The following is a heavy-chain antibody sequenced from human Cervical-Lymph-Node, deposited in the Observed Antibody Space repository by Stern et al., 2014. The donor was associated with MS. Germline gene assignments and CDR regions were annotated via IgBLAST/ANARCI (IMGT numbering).Heavy chain of an antibody. CDR2: VNPTDGRT. Sequence: VQLVESGSAVKKPGASVKVSCKASGDTFASYPIHWLRQAPGQGFVWMGIVNPTDGRTTYAQTFKGRVTLTRDTSTRTVYMELSSLRTEDTAMYFCANPLPYANWGQGTRVTVSS. CDR1: GDTFASYP. D-gene: IGHD4-17*01. CDR3: ANPLPYAN. V-gene: IGHV1-46*03. J-gene: IGHJ1*01.